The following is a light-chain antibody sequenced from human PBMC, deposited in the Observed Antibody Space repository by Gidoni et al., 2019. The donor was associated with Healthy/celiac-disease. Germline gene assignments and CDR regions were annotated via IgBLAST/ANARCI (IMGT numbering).Light chain of an antibody. Sequence: DIVMTQSPDSLAVSLGERATITCKSSQSVLYSSNNKNNITWYQQKPGQSPHLVIYWAYTREYRVHDRFCGSGYGTDFTLTISSLQAEYVAVYYCQQYYSTRLTFVRVTKVEIK. CDR1: QSVLYSSNNKNN. CDR3: QQYYSTRLT. J-gene: IGKJ4*01. CDR2: WAY. V-gene: IGKV4-1*01.